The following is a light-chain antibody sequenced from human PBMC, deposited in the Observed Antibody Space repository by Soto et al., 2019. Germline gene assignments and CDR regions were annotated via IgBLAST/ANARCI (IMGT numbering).Light chain of an antibody. CDR2: DDN. Sequence: QSVLTQPPSVSAAPGQKVTISCSGSSSNVGNNYVSWYQHLPGTAPKLLIYDDNQRPSGIPDRFSASKSGASASLGITGLQTGDEADYYCGTWDSSLSAVLFGGGTQLTVL. V-gene: IGLV1-51*01. CDR1: SSNVGNNY. J-gene: IGLJ7*01. CDR3: GTWDSSLSAVL.